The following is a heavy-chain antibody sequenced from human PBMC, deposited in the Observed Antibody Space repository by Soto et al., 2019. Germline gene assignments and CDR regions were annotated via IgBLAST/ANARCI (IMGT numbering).Heavy chain of an antibody. J-gene: IGHJ4*02. CDR1: GGTFSSYA. D-gene: IGHD5-18*01. CDR3: ARDVWRGVDTAMVPAFDY. CDR2: IIPTFGTA. V-gene: IGHV1-69*06. Sequence: SVKVSCKASGGTFSSYAISWVRQAPGQGLEWMGGIIPTFGTANYAQKFQGRVTITADKSTSTAYMELSSLRSEDTAVYYCARDVWRGVDTAMVPAFDYWGQGTLVTVS.